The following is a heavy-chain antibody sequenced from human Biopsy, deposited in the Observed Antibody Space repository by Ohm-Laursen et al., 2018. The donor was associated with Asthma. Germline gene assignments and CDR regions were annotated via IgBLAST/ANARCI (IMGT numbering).Heavy chain of an antibody. J-gene: IGHJ4*02. CDR3: VRAVRNEQWLAPFDY. CDR2: IYYSGST. CDR1: GDSIRRDY. V-gene: IGHV4-59*01. D-gene: IGHD6-19*01. Sequence: TLSLTCTVSGDSIRRDYWSWIRQPPGRGLEWVGYIYYSGSTNYNPSLKSQITISVDASKNQFSLKLNSVTAADTAIYYCVRAVRNEQWLAPFDYWGQGKPVTVSS.